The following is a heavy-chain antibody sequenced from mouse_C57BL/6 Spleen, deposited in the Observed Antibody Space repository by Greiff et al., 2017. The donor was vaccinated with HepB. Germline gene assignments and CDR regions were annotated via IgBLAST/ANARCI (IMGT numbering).Heavy chain of an antibody. J-gene: IGHJ3*01. CDR3: ARQGYSNFGRFAY. CDR2: ISSGSSTI. CDR1: GFTFSDYG. V-gene: IGHV5-17*01. D-gene: IGHD2-5*01. Sequence: EVKLMESGGGLVKPGGSLKLSCAASGFTFSDYGMHWVRQAPEKGLEWVAYISSGSSTIYYADTVKGRFTISRDNAKNTLFLQMTSLRSEDTAMYYCARQGYSNFGRFAYWGQGTLVTVSA.